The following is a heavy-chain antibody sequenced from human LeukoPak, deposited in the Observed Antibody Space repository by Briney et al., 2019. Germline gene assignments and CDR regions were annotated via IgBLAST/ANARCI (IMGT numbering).Heavy chain of an antibody. V-gene: IGHV3-30*02. Sequence: GGSLRLSCAASGFTYHTASMNRVRQAPGKGLEWVAFIRYDGSNKYYADSVKGRFTISRDNSKNTLYLQMNSLRAEDTAVYYCAKGWIQLWPFDYWGQGTLVTVSS. CDR3: AKGWIQLWPFDY. J-gene: IGHJ4*02. CDR1: GFTYHTAS. D-gene: IGHD5-18*01. CDR2: IRYDGSNK.